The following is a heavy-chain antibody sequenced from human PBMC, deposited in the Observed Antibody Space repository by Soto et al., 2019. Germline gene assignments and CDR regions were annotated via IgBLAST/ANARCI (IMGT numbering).Heavy chain of an antibody. D-gene: IGHD3-3*01. V-gene: IGHV3-23*01. CDR2: ISGSDGKT. CDR1: GFSFGSYA. J-gene: IGHJ4*02. Sequence: PGGSLRLSCAASGFSFGSYALSWVRQAPGKGLEWVSTISGSDGKTFYADSVKGRFSISRDTSQSTLYLQMNSLRADDTAMYYCARWSYIEYWGQGIRVTVSS. CDR3: ARWSYIEY.